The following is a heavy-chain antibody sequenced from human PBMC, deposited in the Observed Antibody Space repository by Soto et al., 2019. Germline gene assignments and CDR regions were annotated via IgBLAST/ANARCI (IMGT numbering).Heavy chain of an antibody. V-gene: IGHV3-23*01. CDR2: ISGSGGST. Sequence: GGSLRLSCAASGFTFSSYAMSWVRQAPGKGLEWVSAISGSGGSTYYADSVKGRFTISRDNSKNTLYLQMNSLRAEDTAVYYCAKDCSSTSCYAGGWFDPWGQGTLVTVSS. J-gene: IGHJ5*02. CDR3: AKDCSSTSCYAGGWFDP. CDR1: GFTFSSYA. D-gene: IGHD2-2*01.